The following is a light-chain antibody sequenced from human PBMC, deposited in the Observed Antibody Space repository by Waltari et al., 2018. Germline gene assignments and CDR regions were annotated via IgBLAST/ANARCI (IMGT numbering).Light chain of an antibody. CDR3: CSFAAGDAYV. V-gene: IGLV2-11*02. CDR2: DGT. Sequence: QSALTQPRSVSGSPGKSVAISCTGTSSDVGWYNYVPSIQQHPGKAPKLMSYDGTERPSGVHARSSGSKSGTTAALTVSGLQAEDEADYYCCSFAAGDAYVFGTGTKVSVL. J-gene: IGLJ1*01. CDR1: SSDVGWYNY.